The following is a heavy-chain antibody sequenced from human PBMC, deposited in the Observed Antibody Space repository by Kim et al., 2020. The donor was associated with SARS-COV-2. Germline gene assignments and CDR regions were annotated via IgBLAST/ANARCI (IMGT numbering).Heavy chain of an antibody. D-gene: IGHD6-19*01. V-gene: IGHV3-48*03. CDR3: AGGGWRYGYFDY. Sequence: GGSLRLSCAASGFTFSSYEMNWVRQAPGKGLEWVSYISSSGSTIYYADSVKGRFTISRDNAKNSLYLQMNSLRAEDTAVYYCAGGGWRYGYFDYWGQGTLVTVSS. J-gene: IGHJ4*02. CDR1: GFTFSSYE. CDR2: ISSSGSTI.